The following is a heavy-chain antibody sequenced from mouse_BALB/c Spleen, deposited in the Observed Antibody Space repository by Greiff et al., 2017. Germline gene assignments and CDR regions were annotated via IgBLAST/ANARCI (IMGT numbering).Heavy chain of an antibody. CDR2: INPSTGYT. D-gene: IGHD4-1*01. V-gene: IGHV1-7*01. CDR3: ARQGANWDGTSYYAMDY. CDR1: GYTFTSYW. J-gene: IGHJ4*01. Sequence: QVQLQQSGAELAKPGASVKMSCKASGYTFTSYWMHWVKQRPGQGLEWIGYINPSTGYTEYNQKFKDKATLTADKSSSTAYMQLSSLTSEDSAVYYCARQGANWDGTSYYAMDYWGQGTSVTVSS.